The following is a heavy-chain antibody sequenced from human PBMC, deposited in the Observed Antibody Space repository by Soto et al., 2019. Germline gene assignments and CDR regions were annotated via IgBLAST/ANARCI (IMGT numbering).Heavy chain of an antibody. Sequence: QVQLQQWGAGLLKPSETLSLTCAVYGGSFSGYYWSWIRQPPGKGLEWIGEINHSGSTNYNPSLKSRVIISVDTSKNQFSLKLSSVTAADTAVYYCARSAGGDYVWGSYRYTPAEYFQHWGQGTLVTVSS. J-gene: IGHJ1*01. CDR1: GGSFSGYY. CDR2: INHSGST. D-gene: IGHD3-16*02. CDR3: ARSAGGDYVWGSYRYTPAEYFQH. V-gene: IGHV4-34*01.